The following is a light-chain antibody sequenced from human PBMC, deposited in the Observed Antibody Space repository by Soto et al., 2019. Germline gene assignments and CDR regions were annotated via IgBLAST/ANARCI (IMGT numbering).Light chain of an antibody. J-gene: IGLJ3*02. CDR2: DDS. CDR3: QVWDGSSDHEEWV. Sequence: SYELTQPPSLSQAPGQTATITCGGNNIGSKSVHWYQHKPGQAPVLVVYDDSDRPSGIPERFSGSNSGNTAALTISRVEAGDEADYYCQVWDGSSDHEEWVFGGGTKLTVL. V-gene: IGLV3-21*02. CDR1: NIGSKS.